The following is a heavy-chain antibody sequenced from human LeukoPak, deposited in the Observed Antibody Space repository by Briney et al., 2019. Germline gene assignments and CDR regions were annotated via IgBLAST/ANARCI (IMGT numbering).Heavy chain of an antibody. V-gene: IGHV4-34*01. D-gene: IGHD1-26*01. CDR3: ARGHSYYYYGMDV. CDR2: INHSGST. J-gene: IGHJ6*02. CDR1: GGSFSGYY. Sequence: SETLSLTCAVYGGSFSGYYWSWIRQPPGKGLEWIGEINHSGSTNYNPSLKSRVTISVDTSKNQFSLKLSSVTAADTAVYYCARGHSYYYYGMDVWGQGTAVTVSS.